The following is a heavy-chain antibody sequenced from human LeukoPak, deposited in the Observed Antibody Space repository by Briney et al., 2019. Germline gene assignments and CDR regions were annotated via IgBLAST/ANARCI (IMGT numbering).Heavy chain of an antibody. J-gene: IGHJ4*02. D-gene: IGHD6-13*01. CDR1: GIKFSYSA. CDR2: ISYDGSNK. CDR3: ARGVAAAGTWSFDY. Sequence: GGSLRLSCAASGIKFSYSAMHWVRQAPGKGLQWVALISYDGSNKDYVDSVKGRFTISRDNSKNTLYLQMNSLRPEDTAIYYCARGVAAAGTWSFDYWGQGSLVTVSS. V-gene: IGHV3-30*03.